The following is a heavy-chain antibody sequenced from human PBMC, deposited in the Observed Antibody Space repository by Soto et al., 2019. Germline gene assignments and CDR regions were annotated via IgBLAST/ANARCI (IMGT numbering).Heavy chain of an antibody. CDR1: GFTFSSYW. J-gene: IGHJ4*02. V-gene: IGHV3-7*01. D-gene: IGHD3-10*01. CDR3: ARAKDLLWFGINDY. Sequence: GGSLRLSCAASGFTFSSYWMSWVRQAPGKGLEWVANIKQDGSEKYYVDSVKGRFTISRDNAKNSLYLQMNSLRAGDTAVYYCARAKDLLWFGINDYWGQGTLVTVSS. CDR2: IKQDGSEK.